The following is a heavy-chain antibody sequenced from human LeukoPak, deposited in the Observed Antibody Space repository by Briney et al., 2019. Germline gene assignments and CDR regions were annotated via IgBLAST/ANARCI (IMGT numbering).Heavy chain of an antibody. CDR1: GYTFINYA. CDR3: ARGSSSDWPLEY. J-gene: IGHJ4*02. V-gene: IGHV1-3*01. Sequence: GASVKVSCKASGYTFINYAIHWVRQAPGQRLEWMGWINAYNGDTEYSQKLQGRVTITKDTSASTAYMDLSTLRSEDTAVYYCARGSSSDWPLEYWGQGTLVTVSS. D-gene: IGHD6-19*01. CDR2: INAYNGDT.